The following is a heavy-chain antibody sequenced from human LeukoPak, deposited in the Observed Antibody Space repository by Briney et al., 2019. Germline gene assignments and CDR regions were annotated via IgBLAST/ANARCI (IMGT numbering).Heavy chain of an antibody. Sequence: GSLRLSCAASGFRFGSYAMHWVRQAPGKGLEWVALIWYDGSNQDYADSVKGRLTISRDNSQNTVFLEMNSLRVEDTGIYYCASNYGSGSYGMDVWGQGTTAIVSS. V-gene: IGHV3-33*01. CDR1: GFRFGSYA. CDR3: ASNYGSGSYGMDV. D-gene: IGHD3-10*01. CDR2: IWYDGSNQ. J-gene: IGHJ6*02.